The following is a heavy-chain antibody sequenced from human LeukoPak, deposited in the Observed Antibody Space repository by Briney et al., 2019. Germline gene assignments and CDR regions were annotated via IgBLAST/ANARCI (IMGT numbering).Heavy chain of an antibody. CDR2: ISGSGGST. CDR1: GFTFSSYV. V-gene: IGHV3-23*01. Sequence: GGSLRLSCETAGFTFSSYVMHWVRRTPGKGLEWVSAISGSGGSTYYADSVKGRFTISRDNSKNTLYLQMNSLRAEDTAVYYCAKYSYGFDYWGQEPLVTVSS. CDR3: AKYSYGFDY. J-gene: IGHJ4*02. D-gene: IGHD5-18*01.